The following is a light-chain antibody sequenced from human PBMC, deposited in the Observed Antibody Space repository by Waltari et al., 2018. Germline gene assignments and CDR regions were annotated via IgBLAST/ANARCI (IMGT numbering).Light chain of an antibody. CDR1: SIRRSS. J-gene: IGLJ2*01. Sequence: SSDLTQDPAVSVALGQTVRITCQGYSIRRSSASWYQQRPGHAPILVLYGQNDRPSGIPDRFSGSTSGNTASLTITGAQAEDEADYYCHSRDTSSTRFFGGGTRLTV. CDR3: HSRDTSSTRF. V-gene: IGLV3-19*01. CDR2: GQN.